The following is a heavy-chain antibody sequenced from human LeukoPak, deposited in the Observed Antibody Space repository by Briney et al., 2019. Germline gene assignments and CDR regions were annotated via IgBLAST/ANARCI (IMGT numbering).Heavy chain of an antibody. J-gene: IGHJ4*02. D-gene: IGHD4-17*01. Sequence: GGSLTLSCTAPGFTFSGYWMHWVRQAPGTGLVWVSRINGGGGDTGYADSVKGRFTTFRDNAKSTLYLQMNSLRAEDTAVYYCARGKYGDFDSWGQGTLVTVSS. CDR2: INGGGGDT. CDR3: ARGKYGDFDS. CDR1: GFTFSGYW. V-gene: IGHV3-74*01.